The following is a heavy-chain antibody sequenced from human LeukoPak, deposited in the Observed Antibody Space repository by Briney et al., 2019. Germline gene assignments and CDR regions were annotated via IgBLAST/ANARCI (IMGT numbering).Heavy chain of an antibody. CDR2: IWYDGSNK. J-gene: IGHJ4*02. CDR1: GFTFSSYG. V-gene: IGHV3-33*06. D-gene: IGHD3-3*01. CDR3: AKAPLYDFWSGYYPDY. Sequence: GGSLRLSCAASGFTFSSYGMHWVRQAPGKGLEWVAVIWYDGSNKYYADSVKGRFTISRDNSKNTLYLQMNSLRAEDTAVYYCAKAPLYDFWSGYYPDYWGQGTLVTVSS.